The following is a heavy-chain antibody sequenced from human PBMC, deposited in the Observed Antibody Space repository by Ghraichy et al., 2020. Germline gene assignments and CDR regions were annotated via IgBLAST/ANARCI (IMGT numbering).Heavy chain of an antibody. CDR1: GGSFSGYY. J-gene: IGHJ4*02. V-gene: IGHV4-34*01. Sequence: SETLSLTCAVYGGSFSGYYWSWIRQPPGKGLEWIGEINHSGSTNYNPSLKSRVTISVDTSKNQFSLKLSLLTAADTAVYYFARGLGYSGYDLNDYWGQGTLVTVSS. CDR2: INHSGST. CDR3: ARGLGYSGYDLNDY. D-gene: IGHD5-12*01.